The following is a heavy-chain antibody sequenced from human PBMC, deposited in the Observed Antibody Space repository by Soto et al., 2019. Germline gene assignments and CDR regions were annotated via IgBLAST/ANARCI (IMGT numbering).Heavy chain of an antibody. CDR1: GFTLSNFA. J-gene: IGHJ6*02. CDR3: AREMGIKIFGGMDV. CDR2: ISYDGSNK. V-gene: IGHV3-30*09. Sequence: QVQLVESGGGVVQPGGSLRLSCAASGFTLSNFAIHWVRQAPGKGLEWVAVISYDGSNKYYADSVKGRFAISKDNSKNTLHLQINSMRAEDTVVYYCAREMGIKIFGGMDVWGQGTTVTVSS. D-gene: IGHD3-3*01.